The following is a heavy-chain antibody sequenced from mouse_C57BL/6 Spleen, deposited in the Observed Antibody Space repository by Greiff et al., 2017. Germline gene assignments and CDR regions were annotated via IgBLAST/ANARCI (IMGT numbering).Heavy chain of an antibody. D-gene: IGHD2-3*01. J-gene: IGHJ3*01. V-gene: IGHV1-78*01. Sequence: QVQLQQSDAELVKPGASVKISCKVSGYTFTDHTIHWMKQRPEQGLEWIGYIYPRDGSTKYNEKFKSKATLTVDKSSSTAYMQLSSLTSEDSAVYYCARDYDGYSLFAYWGQGTLVTVSA. CDR1: GYTFTDHT. CDR2: IYPRDGST. CDR3: ARDYDGYSLFAY.